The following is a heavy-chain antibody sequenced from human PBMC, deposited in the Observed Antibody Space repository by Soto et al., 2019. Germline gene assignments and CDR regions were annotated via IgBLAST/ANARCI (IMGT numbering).Heavy chain of an antibody. CDR1: GYSFTSYW. CDR2: IDPSDSDT. CDR3: AGHGGVAECTYEYYHEGMYV. J-gene: IGHJ6*02. Sequence: VESLKISCKGSGYSFTSYWISWVRQMPGKGLEWMGRIDPSDSDTNYSPSFQGHVTISADKSISTAYLQWSSLKASDTAMYYCAGHGGVAECTYEYYHEGMYVWSQGTPVTVCS. V-gene: IGHV5-10-1*01. D-gene: IGHD3-16*01.